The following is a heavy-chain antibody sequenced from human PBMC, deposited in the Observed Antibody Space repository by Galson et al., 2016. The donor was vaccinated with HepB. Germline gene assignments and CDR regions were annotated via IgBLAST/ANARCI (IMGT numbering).Heavy chain of an antibody. Sequence: SLRLSCAASGFSFSAYGMNWVRQAPGKGLEWLSYITNSGSTIFYADSVKGRFIISRDDAKDSLYLQMNSLRVGDTAVYYCVRDHFYAFDVWGQGTVVTVPS. CDR2: ITNSGSTI. J-gene: IGHJ3*01. V-gene: IGHV3-48*01. CDR3: VRDHFYAFDV. CDR1: GFSFSAYG.